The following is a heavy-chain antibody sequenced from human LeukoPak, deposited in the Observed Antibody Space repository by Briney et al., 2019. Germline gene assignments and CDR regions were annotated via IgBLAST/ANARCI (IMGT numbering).Heavy chain of an antibody. V-gene: IGHV3-48*04. D-gene: IGHD3-10*01. J-gene: IGHJ3*02. CDR1: GFTFSSYN. CDR3: ARPMVGPLDAFDI. CDR2: ISSSSSTI. Sequence: GGSLRLSCAASGFTFSSYNMNWVRQAPGKGLEWVSYISSSSSTIYYADSVKGRFTISRDNAKNSLYLQMNSLRAEDTAVYYCARPMVGPLDAFDIWGQGTMVTVSS.